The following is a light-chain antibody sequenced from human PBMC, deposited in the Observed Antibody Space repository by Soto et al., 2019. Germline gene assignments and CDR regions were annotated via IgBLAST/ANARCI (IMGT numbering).Light chain of an antibody. J-gene: IGLJ3*02. CDR1: SSNIGSNT. CDR2: SNN. Sequence: QSVLTQPPSASGTPGQRVTISCSGSSSNIGSNTVNWYQQLQGTAPQLLIYSNNQRPSGVPDRFSGATSGTSASLAIIGLQSDDEAAYYCAAWDASLNGRVFGGGTKLTVL. V-gene: IGLV1-44*01. CDR3: AAWDASLNGRV.